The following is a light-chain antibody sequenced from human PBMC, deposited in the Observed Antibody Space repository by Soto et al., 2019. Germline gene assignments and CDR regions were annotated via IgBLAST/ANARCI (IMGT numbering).Light chain of an antibody. Sequence: DIQMTQCPSSLSASVGDRVTITCRASQRISTWLAWYQQKPGKAHKLLLSDASSLETGVPSRFSGSGSGTEFTLTINSLKPDDFATYYCQQYHTYSSITFGQGTKLDI. CDR2: DAS. J-gene: IGKJ5*01. CDR1: QRISTW. CDR3: QQYHTYSSIT. V-gene: IGKV1-5*01.